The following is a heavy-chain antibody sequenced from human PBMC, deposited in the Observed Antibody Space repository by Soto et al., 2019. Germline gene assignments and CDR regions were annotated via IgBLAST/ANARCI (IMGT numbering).Heavy chain of an antibody. J-gene: IGHJ6*02. Sequence: SVKVSCQASGGTFSSYAISWVRQAPGQGLEWMGGIIPIFGTANYAQKFQGRVTITADKSTSTAYMELSSLRSEDTAVYYCARRSYDISRGYYYGMDVWGQGTTVTVSS. CDR3: ARRSYDISRGYYYGMDV. D-gene: IGHD3-9*01. V-gene: IGHV1-69*06. CDR1: GGTFSSYA. CDR2: IIPIFGTA.